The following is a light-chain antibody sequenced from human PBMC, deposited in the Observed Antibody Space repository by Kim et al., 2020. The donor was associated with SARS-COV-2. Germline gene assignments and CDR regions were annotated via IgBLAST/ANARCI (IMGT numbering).Light chain of an antibody. J-gene: IGKJ1*01. V-gene: IGKV1-5*01. CDR2: DAS. CDR3: QEYKSDSWT. CDR1: QSINIW. Sequence: GDRVTITCRASQSINIWLAWYQQKPGKAPNLLIYDASILESGVPSRFSCSGSGTQFTLTISSLQPDDFATYYCQEYKSDSWTFGQGTKVDIK.